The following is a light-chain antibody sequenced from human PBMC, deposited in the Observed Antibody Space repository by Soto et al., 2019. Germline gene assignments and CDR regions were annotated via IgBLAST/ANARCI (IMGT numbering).Light chain of an antibody. Sequence: QSVLTQPASMSGSPGQSITISCTGTSSDVGGYNYVSWYQQHPGKAPKLMIYAVTDRPSGVSSRFSGSKSGNTASLTISGLQAEDEADYYCSSYTSSSTLFGTGTKVTV. J-gene: IGLJ1*01. CDR1: SSDVGGYNY. CDR2: AVT. CDR3: SSYTSSSTL. V-gene: IGLV2-14*01.